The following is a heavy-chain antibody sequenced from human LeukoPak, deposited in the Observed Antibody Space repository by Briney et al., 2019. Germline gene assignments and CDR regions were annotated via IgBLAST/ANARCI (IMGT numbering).Heavy chain of an antibody. Sequence: ASVKVSCKASGYTFTSYGISWVRQAPGQGLEWMGWISAYNGNTNYAQKLQGRVTMTTDTSTSTAYMELRSLRSDDTAVHYCARDTQNFWSGYQYYFDYWGQGTLVTVSS. J-gene: IGHJ4*02. CDR1: GYTFTSYG. CDR3: ARDTQNFWSGYQYYFDY. CDR2: ISAYNGNT. V-gene: IGHV1-18*01. D-gene: IGHD3-3*01.